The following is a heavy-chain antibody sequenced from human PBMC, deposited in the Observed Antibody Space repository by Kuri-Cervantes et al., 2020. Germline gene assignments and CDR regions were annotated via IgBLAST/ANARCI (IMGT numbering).Heavy chain of an antibody. V-gene: IGHV3-21*04. Sequence: GESLKISCAASGFTFSSYSMNWVRQAPGKGLEWVSSISSSSSYIYYADSVKGRFTISRDNAKNSLYLQMNSLRAEDTAVYYCARGYDWTWNHWGQGILVTVSS. CDR1: GFTFSSYS. J-gene: IGHJ5*02. CDR3: ARGYDWTWNH. D-gene: IGHD1-20*01. CDR2: ISSSSSYI.